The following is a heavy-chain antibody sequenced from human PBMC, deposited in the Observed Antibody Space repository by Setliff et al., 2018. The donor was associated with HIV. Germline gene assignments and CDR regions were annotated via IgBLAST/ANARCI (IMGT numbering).Heavy chain of an antibody. D-gene: IGHD5-12*01. CDR3: ARSGYDPMPGAMAPILWYFDL. J-gene: IGHJ2*01. Sequence: SETLSLTCTVSGGSISSDSHYWNWIRQPAGKGLEWIGHIYTSGSTNYNPSLKSRVTISVDTSKIQFSLKLSSVTAADTAVYYCARSGYDPMPGAMAPILWYFDLWGRGTLVTSPQ. V-gene: IGHV4-61*09. CDR2: IYTSGST. CDR1: GGSISSDSHY.